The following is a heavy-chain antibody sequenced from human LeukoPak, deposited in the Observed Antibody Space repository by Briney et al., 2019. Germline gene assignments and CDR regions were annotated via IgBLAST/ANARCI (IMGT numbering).Heavy chain of an antibody. CDR2: IYYSGST. D-gene: IGHD5-18*01. CDR3: ARRSYGLLYFDY. J-gene: IGHJ4*02. CDR1: GGSISSSSYY. Sequence: SETLSLTCTVSGGSISSSSYYWGWIRQPPGKGLEWIGSIYYSGSTYYNPSLKSRVTISVDTSKNQFSLKLSSVTAADTAVYCCARRSYGLLYFDYWGQGTLVTVSS. V-gene: IGHV4-39*01.